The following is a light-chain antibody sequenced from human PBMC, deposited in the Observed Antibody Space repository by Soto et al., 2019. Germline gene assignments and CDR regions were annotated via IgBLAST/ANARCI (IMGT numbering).Light chain of an antibody. J-gene: IGKJ1*01. CDR3: QRANSFPCT. CDR1: QVSNTL. CDR2: STS. Sequence: DIQITQSPSSVPASVGDSVTITYRANQVSNTLLAWYQQKPGKAPKLLIYSTSNVQSGAPSRFSGGRSGTDFPRTLSSLQTESVATYYCQRANSFPCTFGEGNKV. V-gene: IGKV1-12*01.